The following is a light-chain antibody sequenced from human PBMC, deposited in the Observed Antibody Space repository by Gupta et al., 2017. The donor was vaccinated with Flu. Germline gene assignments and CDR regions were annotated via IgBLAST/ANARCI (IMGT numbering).Light chain of an antibody. Sequence: QSALTQPPSASGSPGQSATISCTGTSSDVGGYNLVSWYQQHPGKAPTLMIYEVTKRPSGVPDRFSGSKSVNTASLTVSGLQAEDEADYYCSSYAGSNNYVFGTGTKVTVL. CDR1: SSDVGGYNL. CDR3: SSYAGSNNYV. V-gene: IGLV2-8*01. CDR2: EVT. J-gene: IGLJ1*01.